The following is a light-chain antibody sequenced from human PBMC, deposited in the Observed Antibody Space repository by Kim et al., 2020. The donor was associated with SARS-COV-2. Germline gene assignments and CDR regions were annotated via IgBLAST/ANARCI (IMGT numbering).Light chain of an antibody. V-gene: IGKV3-20*01. CDR3: LQYGGSPT. CDR1: QSVNSNF. Sequence: EIVLTQSPGTLSLSPGERATLSCRASQSVNSNFLAWYQKKPGQAPRLLIYGALSGTADTPDRFSGSGSGTDFTLTISRLEPEDFAVYYCLQYGGSPTFGQGTKVDIK. J-gene: IGKJ1*01. CDR2: GAL.